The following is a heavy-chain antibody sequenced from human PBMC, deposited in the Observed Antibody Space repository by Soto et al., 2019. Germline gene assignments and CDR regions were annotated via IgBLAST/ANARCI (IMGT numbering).Heavy chain of an antibody. Sequence: PSQTLSLTCAISGDSVSSNSAAWNWIRQSPSRGLEWLGRTYYRSKWYNDYAVSVKSRITINPDTSKNQFSLQLNSVTPEDTAVYYCARDKRSFSYPSDYYYGMDVWGQGTTVTVSS. V-gene: IGHV6-1*01. CDR2: TYYRSKWYN. CDR3: ARDKRSFSYPSDYYYGMDV. D-gene: IGHD3-16*01. CDR1: GDSVSSNSAA. J-gene: IGHJ6*02.